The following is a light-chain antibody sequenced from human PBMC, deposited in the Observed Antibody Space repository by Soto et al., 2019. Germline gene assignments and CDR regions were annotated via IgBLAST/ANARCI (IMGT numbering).Light chain of an antibody. CDR2: DDS. J-gene: IGLJ1*01. CDR3: QVWDSSSDHRV. Sequence: SYELTQPTSVSVAPGQTGRVSCGGNDMGSRAGHWYQQKPGQAPVLVVYDDSDRPSGIPERFSGSNSGITATLTISRVEVGDEADYYCQVWDSSSDHRVFGPGTKLTVL. V-gene: IGLV3-21*02. CDR1: DMGSRA.